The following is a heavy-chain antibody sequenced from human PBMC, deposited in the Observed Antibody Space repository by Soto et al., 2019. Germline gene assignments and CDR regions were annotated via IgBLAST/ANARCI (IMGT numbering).Heavy chain of an antibody. D-gene: IGHD3-10*01. CDR2: ISYDGSDN. CDR1: GFTFSSYG. J-gene: IGHJ4*02. V-gene: IGHV3-30*18. CDR3: AKVMGVRGVTSGADN. Sequence: QVQLVESGGGVVQPGRSLRLSCAASGFTFSSYGMHWVRQPPGKGLEWVAVISYDGSDNYYADSVKGRFTISRHNSKNTLYLQMNSLRAEDTAVYYCAKVMGVRGVTSGADNRGQGTLVTVSS.